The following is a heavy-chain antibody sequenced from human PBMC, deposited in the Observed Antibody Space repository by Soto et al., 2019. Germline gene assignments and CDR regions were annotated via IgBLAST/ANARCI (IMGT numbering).Heavy chain of an antibody. J-gene: IGHJ4*02. CDR1: GFTFASCA. D-gene: IGHD2-2*01. Sequence: GGSLRLSCAASGFTFASCAMSWVRQAPGKGLEWVSAISRGGDKTYYADPVRGRFTISRDNSKSTLYLQMNSLRAEDTAVYYCAKGEDIVVVPAIGYYFDYWGQGTLVTVSS. V-gene: IGHV3-23*01. CDR3: AKGEDIVVVPAIGYYFDY. CDR2: ISRGGDKT.